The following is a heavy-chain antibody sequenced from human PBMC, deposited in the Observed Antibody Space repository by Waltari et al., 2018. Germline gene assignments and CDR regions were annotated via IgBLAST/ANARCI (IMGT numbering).Heavy chain of an antibody. D-gene: IGHD2-8*01. J-gene: IGHJ4*02. V-gene: IGHV4-59*01. CDR1: RGSIIGFY. Sequence: QVHLQESGPGLVKPSETLSLTCTVSRGSIIGFYWSWIRQPPGKGLEWIGSILYSGTTVYSPSLESRVTMSVDMSKNQFSLELGSVTAADTAVYHCARYHCTSGVCQRFDYWGQGILVTVSS. CDR2: ILYSGTT. CDR3: ARYHCTSGVCQRFDY.